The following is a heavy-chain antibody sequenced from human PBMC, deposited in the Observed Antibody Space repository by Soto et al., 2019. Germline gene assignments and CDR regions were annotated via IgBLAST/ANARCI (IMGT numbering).Heavy chain of an antibody. Sequence: QVQLVQSGAEVKKPGAAVKCSCKASGYTCTSYDINWVRQATGQALEGMGWMKPNSGNTGYAQKFQGRVTMTRNTSISTAYMELSSLRSEDTAVYYCWGCWSGPLGMDVWGQGTTVTASS. J-gene: IGHJ6*02. V-gene: IGHV1-8*01. CDR1: GYTCTSYD. D-gene: IGHD3-3*01. CDR3: WGCWSGPLGMDV. CDR2: MKPNSGNT.